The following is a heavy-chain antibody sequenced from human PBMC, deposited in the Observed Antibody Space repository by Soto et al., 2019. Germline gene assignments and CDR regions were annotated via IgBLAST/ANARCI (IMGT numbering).Heavy chain of an antibody. Sequence: GGTLRLSCVAAGFTFDTYGIQWVRPVPRKGMQRVALISYEGSNTYYADSVRGRFTISRDNSKNTLYLQMNTLRPEGTGVYYCARVTPGNNLYYFYGLDFWGQGTSVTVSS. J-gene: IGHJ6*02. CDR1: GFTFDTYG. CDR3: ARVTPGNNLYYFYGLDF. CDR2: ISYEGSNT. V-gene: IGHV3-30-3*01. D-gene: IGHD1-1*01.